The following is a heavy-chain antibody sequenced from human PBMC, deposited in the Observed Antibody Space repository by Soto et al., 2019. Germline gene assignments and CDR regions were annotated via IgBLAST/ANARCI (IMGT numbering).Heavy chain of an antibody. D-gene: IGHD3-10*01. CDR3: AHRAYFDSGKQFDY. CDR1: GFSLSTSGVG. J-gene: IGHJ4*02. CDR2: IYWDDEK. Sequence: QITLKESGPTLVKPTQTLTLTCTFSGFSLSTSGVGVGWIRQPPGKALEWLAIIYWDDEKRYSPSLKTRLTVTTDTSKHQVVLTMTNVDPEDTDTYYCAHRAYFDSGKQFDYWGQGTLVSVSS. V-gene: IGHV2-5*02.